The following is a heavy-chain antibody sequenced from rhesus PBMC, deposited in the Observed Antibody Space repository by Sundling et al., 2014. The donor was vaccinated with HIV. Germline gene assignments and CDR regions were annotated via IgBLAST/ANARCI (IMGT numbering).Heavy chain of an antibody. Sequence: QVQLQESGPAVVKPSETLSLTCVVSGGSIITGYWWSWIRQSPGKGLEWIGGIFGTGGSTKYNPSLRSRVTISTDTSKNQFSLKLSSVTAADTAVYYCARDEGWYSGSSKFDYWGQGVLVTVSS. CDR3: ARDEGWYSGSSKFDY. J-gene: IGHJ4*01. D-gene: IGHD6-25*01. CDR1: GGSIITGYW. V-gene: IGHV4-93*01. CDR2: IFGTGGST.